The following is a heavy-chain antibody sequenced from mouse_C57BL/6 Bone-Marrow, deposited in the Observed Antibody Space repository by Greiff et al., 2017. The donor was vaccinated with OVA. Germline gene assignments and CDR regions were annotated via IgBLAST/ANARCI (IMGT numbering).Heavy chain of an antibody. J-gene: IGHJ1*03. CDR1: GFNIKDDY. CDR2: IDPENGDT. D-gene: IGHD1-1*01. Sequence: EVQLQQSGAELVRPGASVKLSCTASGFNIKDDYMHWVKQRPEQGLEWIGWIDPENGDTEYASKFQGKATITADTSSNTAYLQLSSLTSEDTAVYYCTPDYYGSGYFDVWGTGTTVTVSS. CDR3: TPDYYGSGYFDV. V-gene: IGHV14-4*01.